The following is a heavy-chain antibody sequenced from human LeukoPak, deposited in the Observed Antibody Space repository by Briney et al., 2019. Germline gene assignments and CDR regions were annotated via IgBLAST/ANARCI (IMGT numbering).Heavy chain of an antibody. V-gene: IGHV4-38-2*02. J-gene: IGHJ3*02. CDR1: GYTISSGYY. D-gene: IGHD3-10*01. CDR2: IYHSGTT. CDR3: ARRGTYYYVSGSFLPHDAFDI. Sequence: PSETLSLTCTVSGYTISSGYYWGWIRQPPGKGLEWIGTIYHSGTTYYNPPLKSRITISVDTSKNQFSLKLSSVTAADTAVFYCARRGTYYYVSGSFLPHDAFDIWGQGTMVTVSS.